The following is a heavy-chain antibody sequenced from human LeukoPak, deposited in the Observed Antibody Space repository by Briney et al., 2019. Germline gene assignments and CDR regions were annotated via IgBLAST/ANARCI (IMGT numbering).Heavy chain of an antibody. V-gene: IGHV3-33*08. CDR2: IWYDGSNK. J-gene: IGHJ4*02. CDR1: GFTFSSHW. CDR3: AKAGIGVVGYFDY. Sequence: GGSLRLSCVASGFTFSSHWMTWVRQAPGKGLEWVAVIWYDGSNKYYADSVKGRFTISRDNSKNTLYLQMNSLRDEDTALYYCAKAGIGVVGYFDYWGQGTLVTVSS. D-gene: IGHD6-19*01.